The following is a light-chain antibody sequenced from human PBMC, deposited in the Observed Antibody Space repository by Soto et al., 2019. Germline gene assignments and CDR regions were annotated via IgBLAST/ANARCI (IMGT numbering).Light chain of an antibody. Sequence: EIVLTQSPGTLSLSPGERATLSCRASQSVSSSYLAWYQQKPGQAPRLLIYAASSRATAIPDRFSGSASGTDFTLTISRLEPEDFAVYHCQQYGNSPWTFGQGTKVEIK. CDR1: QSVSSSY. CDR2: AAS. CDR3: QQYGNSPWT. V-gene: IGKV3-20*01. J-gene: IGKJ1*01.